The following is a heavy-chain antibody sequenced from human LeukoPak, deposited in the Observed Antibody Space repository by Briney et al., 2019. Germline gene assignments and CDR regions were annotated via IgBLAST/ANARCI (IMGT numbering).Heavy chain of an antibody. CDR2: IYYSGST. CDR1: GGSISSYY. D-gene: IGHD3-16*01. Sequence: SETLSLTCTVSGGSISSYYWSWIRQPPGKGLEWIGYIYYSGSTNYNPSLKSRVTISVDTSKNQFSLKLSSVTAADTAVYYCARERFDDLYYFGYWGQGTLVTVSS. CDR3: ARERFDDLYYFGY. J-gene: IGHJ4*02. V-gene: IGHV4-59*01.